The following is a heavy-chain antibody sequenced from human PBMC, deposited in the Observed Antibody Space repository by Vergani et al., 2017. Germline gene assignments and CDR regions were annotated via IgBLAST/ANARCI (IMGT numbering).Heavy chain of an antibody. CDR3: ALIREFGGSYTLDY. D-gene: IGHD3-16*01. V-gene: IGHV1-69*18. CDR1: GFTFTSYH. CDR2: IIPIFGTA. Sequence: QVQLVQSGAEVKKPGASVRVSCKASGFTFTSYHIHWVRQAPGQGLEWMGRIIPIFGTANYAQKFQGRVTITADESTSTAYMELSSLRSEDTAVYYCALIREFGGSYTLDYWGQGTLVTVSS. J-gene: IGHJ4*02.